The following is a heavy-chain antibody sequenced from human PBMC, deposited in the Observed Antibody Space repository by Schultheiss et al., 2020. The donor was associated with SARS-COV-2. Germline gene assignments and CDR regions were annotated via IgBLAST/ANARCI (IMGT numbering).Heavy chain of an antibody. J-gene: IGHJ4*02. V-gene: IGHV3-7*03. CDR2: IKQDGSEN. CDR3: ANSDYNFDY. CDR1: GFTLSHYW. Sequence: GGSLRLSCAASGFTLSHYWMSWVRQAPGKGLEWVANIKQDGSENYYVDSVKGRFTISRDNSKNTLYLQMNSLRAEDTAVYYCANSDYNFDYWGQGTLVTVSS. D-gene: IGHD4-11*01.